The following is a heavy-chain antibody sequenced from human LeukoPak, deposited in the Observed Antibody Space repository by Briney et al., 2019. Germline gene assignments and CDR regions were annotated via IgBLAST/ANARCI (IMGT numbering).Heavy chain of an antibody. CDR3: GRAPSETRDSRASEYYFEY. Sequence: SENLSRTCTVSNGYISNYFWSWIRPPAGKGLEWIGRIYTTGSTNYNPSLRSRVTMSVAASETQFSLMLTPVTAADTAVYCWGRAPSETRDSRASEYYFEYWGQGILVTVSS. J-gene: IGHJ4*02. V-gene: IGHV4-4*07. CDR2: IYTTGST. CDR1: NGYISNYF. D-gene: IGHD2/OR15-2a*01.